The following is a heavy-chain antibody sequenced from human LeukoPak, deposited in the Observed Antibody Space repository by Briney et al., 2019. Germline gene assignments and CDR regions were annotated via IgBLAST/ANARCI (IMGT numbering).Heavy chain of an antibody. J-gene: IGHJ3*02. Sequence: SETLSLTCTVSGGSISSSSYYWGWIRQPPGKGLEWIGSIYYSGSTYYNPSLKSRVTISVDTSKNQFSLRLSSVTAADTAVYYCARVKGSMIVVADAFDIWGQGTMVTVSS. CDR3: ARVKGSMIVVADAFDI. D-gene: IGHD3-22*01. V-gene: IGHV4-39*07. CDR1: GGSISSSSYY. CDR2: IYYSGST.